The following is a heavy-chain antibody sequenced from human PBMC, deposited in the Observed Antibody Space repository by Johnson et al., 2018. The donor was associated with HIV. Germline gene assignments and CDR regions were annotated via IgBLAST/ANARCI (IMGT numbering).Heavy chain of an antibody. D-gene: IGHD2-2*01. V-gene: IGHV3-30*04. J-gene: IGHJ3*02. CDR3: AKDGAMAFDI. CDR2: ISYDGNSK. Sequence: QVQLVESGGGVVQPGRSLRLSCAASGFTFSSYPMHWVRQAPGKGLEWVGVISYDGNSKYYGDSVKGRFTISRDNSKNTLYLQMNSLRAGDTAVYYCAKDGAMAFDILGQGTLVTVSS. CDR1: GFTFSSYP.